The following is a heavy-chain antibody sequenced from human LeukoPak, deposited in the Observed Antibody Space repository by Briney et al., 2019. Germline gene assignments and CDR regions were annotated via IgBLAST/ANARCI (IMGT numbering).Heavy chain of an antibody. V-gene: IGHV3-23*01. CDR1: GFTFSSYA. D-gene: IGHD6-13*01. CDR2: IRGSGDRT. J-gene: IGHJ4*02. CDR3: AKDSSSWYPHFDY. Sequence: GGSLRLSCAASGFTFSSYAMSWVRQAPGKGLEWVSAIRGSGDRTHYADSVKGRFTISRDNSKNTLYLQMNSLRAEDTAVYYCAKDSSSWYPHFDYWGQGTLVTVSS.